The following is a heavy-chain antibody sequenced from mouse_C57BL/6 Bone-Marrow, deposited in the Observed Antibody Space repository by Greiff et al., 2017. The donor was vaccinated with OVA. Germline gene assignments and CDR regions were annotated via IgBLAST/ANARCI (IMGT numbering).Heavy chain of an antibody. CDR2: ISSGGSYT. CDR3: AIHDVTGSPYYYAMDY. J-gene: IGHJ4*01. CDR1: GFTFSSYG. Sequence: EVQLVESGGDLVKPGGSLKLSCAASGFTFSSYGMSWVRQTPDKRLEWVATISSGGSYTYYPDSVKGRFTISRDNAKNTLYLQMSSLKSEDTAMYYCAIHDVTGSPYYYAMDYWGQGTSVTVSS. D-gene: IGHD4-1*01. V-gene: IGHV5-6*01.